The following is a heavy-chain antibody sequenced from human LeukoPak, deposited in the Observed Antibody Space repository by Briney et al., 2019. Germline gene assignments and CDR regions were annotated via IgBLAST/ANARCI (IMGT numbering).Heavy chain of an antibody. V-gene: IGHV1-8*01. CDR3: ARGPARSIAVRGWFDP. Sequence: ASVKVSCKASGYTFTNYDINWVRQATGQGLEWMGWMNPNSGNTGYAQKFQGRVTMTRNTSISTAYMELSSPRSEDTAVYYCARGPARSIAVRGWFDPWGQGTLVTVSS. CDR2: MNPNSGNT. J-gene: IGHJ5*02. CDR1: GYTFTNYD. D-gene: IGHD6-6*01.